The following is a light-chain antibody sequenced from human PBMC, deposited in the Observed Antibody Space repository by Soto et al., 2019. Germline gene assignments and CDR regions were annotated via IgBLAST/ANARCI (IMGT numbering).Light chain of an antibody. CDR1: SSDVGNNNH. CDR3: NSQTRSGIRV. J-gene: IGLJ1*01. V-gene: IGLV2-14*01. CDR2: EVS. Sequence: SALTQPASVSGSPGQSITISCTGTSSDVGNNNHVSWYQHHPGKAPKLMIYEVSYRPSGVSNRFSGSKSGYTASLTISGLQAEDEADYYCNSQTRSGIRVFGTGTKVTVL.